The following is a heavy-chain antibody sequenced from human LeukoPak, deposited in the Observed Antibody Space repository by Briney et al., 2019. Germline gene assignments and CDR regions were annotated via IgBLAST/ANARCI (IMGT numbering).Heavy chain of an antibody. D-gene: IGHD3-22*01. V-gene: IGHV3-53*01. J-gene: IGHJ4*02. CDR1: GFTVSSNY. Sequence: PGGPLRLSCAASGFTVSSNYMSWVRQAPGKGLEWVSVIYSGGSTYYADSVKGRFTTSRDNSKNTLYLQMNSLRAEDTAVYYCATLSMIVVETQTDYWGQGTLVTVSS. CDR3: ATLSMIVVETQTDY. CDR2: IYSGGST.